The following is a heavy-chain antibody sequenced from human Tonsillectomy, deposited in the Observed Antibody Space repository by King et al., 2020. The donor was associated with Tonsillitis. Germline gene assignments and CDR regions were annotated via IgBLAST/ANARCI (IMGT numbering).Heavy chain of an antibody. J-gene: IGHJ4*02. D-gene: IGHD3-22*01. V-gene: IGHV4-34*01. CDR3: ARTPYYDSSGYYYVDYFDY. CDR2: INHSGST. CDR1: GGSFSGYY. Sequence: VQLPQWGAGLLKPSETLSLTCAVSGGSFSGYYWSWIRQPPGKGLEWIGEINHSGSTNYNPSLKSRVTISVDTSKNQFSLKLSSVTAADTAVNYCARTPYYDSSGYYYVDYFDYWGQGTLVTVSS.